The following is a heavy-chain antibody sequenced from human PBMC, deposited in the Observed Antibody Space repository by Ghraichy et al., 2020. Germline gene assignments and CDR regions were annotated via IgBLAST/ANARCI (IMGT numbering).Heavy chain of an antibody. CDR3: ARGGLTGYSSGYVIGY. Sequence: ASVKVSCKASGYTFTGYYMHWVRQAPGQGLEWMGWINPNSGGTNYAQKFQGWVTMTRDTSISTAYMELSRLRSDDTAVYYCARGGLTGYSSGYVIGYWGQGTLVTVSS. CDR2: INPNSGGT. J-gene: IGHJ4*02. CDR1: GYTFTGYY. D-gene: IGHD6-19*01. V-gene: IGHV1-2*04.